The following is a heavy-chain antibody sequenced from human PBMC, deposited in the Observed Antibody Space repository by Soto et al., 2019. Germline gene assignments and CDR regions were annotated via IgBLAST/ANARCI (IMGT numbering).Heavy chain of an antibody. CDR3: ARDGRVGVRGVTPQHPKNPRYYYGMDV. CDR2: IWYDGSNK. J-gene: IGHJ6*02. Sequence: GGSLRLSCAASGFTFSSYGMHWVRQAPGKGLEWVAVIWYDGSNKYYADSVKGRFTISRDNSKNTLYLQMNSLRAEDTAVYYCARDGRVGVRGVTPQHPKNPRYYYGMDVWGQGTTVTVSS. D-gene: IGHD3-10*01. V-gene: IGHV3-33*01. CDR1: GFTFSSYG.